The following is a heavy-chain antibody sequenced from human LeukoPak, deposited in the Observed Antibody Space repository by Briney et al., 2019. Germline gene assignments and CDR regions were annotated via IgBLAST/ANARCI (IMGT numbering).Heavy chain of an antibody. J-gene: IGHJ6*03. Sequence: SETLSLTCTVSGGSISSYYWSWIRQPPGKGLEWIGYIYYSGSTNYNPSLKSRVTISVDTSKNQFSLKLSSVTAADTAVYYCARDRYYYYMDIWGKGTTVTVSS. V-gene: IGHV4-59*01. CDR3: ARDRYYYYMDI. CDR2: IYYSGST. CDR1: GGSISSYY.